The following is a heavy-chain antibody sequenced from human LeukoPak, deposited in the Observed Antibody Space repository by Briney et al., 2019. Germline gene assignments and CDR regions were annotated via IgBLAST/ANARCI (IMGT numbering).Heavy chain of an antibody. D-gene: IGHD6-13*01. J-gene: IGHJ4*02. V-gene: IGHV3-30-3*01. CDR2: ISYDGNDK. Sequence: GGSLRLSCAASGFTFSSYAMSWVRQAPGKGLEWVTVISYDGNDKYYADSVKGRFIISRDNSKNTLSLEMNSLRAEDTAVYYCARDHSNRFDYWGQGTLVTVSS. CDR3: ARDHSNRFDY. CDR1: GFTFSSYA.